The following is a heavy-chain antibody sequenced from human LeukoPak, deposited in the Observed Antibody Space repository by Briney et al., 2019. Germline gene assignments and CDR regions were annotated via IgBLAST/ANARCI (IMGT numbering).Heavy chain of an antibody. CDR3: ARGGYSYGYNFDY. CDR1: GGSFSGYY. CDR2: VNHSGST. Sequence: SETLSLTCAVYGGSFSGYYWSWIRQPPGKGLEWIGEVNHSGSTNYNPSLKSRVTISVDTSKNQFSLKLSSVTAADTAVYYCARGGYSYGYNFDYWGQGTLVTVSS. J-gene: IGHJ4*02. V-gene: IGHV4-34*01. D-gene: IGHD5-18*01.